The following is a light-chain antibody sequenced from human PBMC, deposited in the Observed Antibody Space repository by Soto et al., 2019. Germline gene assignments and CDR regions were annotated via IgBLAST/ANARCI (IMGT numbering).Light chain of an antibody. CDR3: QQRSNWAIT. J-gene: IGKJ5*01. CDR1: QSVRGL. CDR2: DAF. Sequence: EVVLTQSPPTLSLSPGERATLSCRASQSVRGLLAWYRQKPGQAPRLVIYDAFNRATGVPTRFSGSGSGTDFTLTISRLEPEDFAIYYCQQRSNWAITFGQGTRLEI. V-gene: IGKV3-11*01.